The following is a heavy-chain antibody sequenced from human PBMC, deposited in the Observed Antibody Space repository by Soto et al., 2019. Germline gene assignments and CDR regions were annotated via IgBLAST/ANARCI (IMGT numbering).Heavy chain of an antibody. CDR1: GYTFTRYG. V-gene: IGHV1-18*01. Sequence: ASVKVSCKASGYTFTRYGISWVRQAPGQGLEWMGWISGYNGKANYAQKVQDRVIMTTDTSTSTVYMELRSLRSDDTAVYYCAREPNYFDYWGQGTLVTVSS. CDR3: AREPNYFDY. J-gene: IGHJ4*02. CDR2: ISGYNGKA.